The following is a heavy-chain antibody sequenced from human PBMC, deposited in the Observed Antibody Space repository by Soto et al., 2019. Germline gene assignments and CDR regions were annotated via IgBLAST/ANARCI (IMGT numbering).Heavy chain of an antibody. CDR1: GFPFSSYW. J-gene: IGHJ4*02. V-gene: IGHV3-74*01. D-gene: IGHD3-9*01. Sequence: EVQLVESGGDLVQRGGSLRLSWAASGFPFSSYWMHWFRHTPGKGLDWVARISGDGVTTYYADSVTGRFTVSRDNAKNTLSLQISGLRAEDTAVYYCAREYYGLLTGYYTDYWGQGTLVSVSS. CDR3: AREYYGLLTGYYTDY. CDR2: ISGDGVTT.